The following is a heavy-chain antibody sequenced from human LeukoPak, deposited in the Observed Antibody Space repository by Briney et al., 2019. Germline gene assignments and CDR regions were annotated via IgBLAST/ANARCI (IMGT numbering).Heavy chain of an antibody. CDR2: LYYSEST. D-gene: IGHD3-22*01. J-gene: IGHJ4*02. V-gene: IGHV4-38-2*02. CDR3: ARGVADSSGYYGEDF. Sequence: SPSETLSLTCIVSGYSISSGYDWAWIRQPPGKGLEWIESLYYSESTYSNPSLKSRVTISADTSKNQFSLKLSSVTAADTAVYYCARGVADSSGYYGEDFWGQGTLVTVSS. CDR1: GYSISSGYD.